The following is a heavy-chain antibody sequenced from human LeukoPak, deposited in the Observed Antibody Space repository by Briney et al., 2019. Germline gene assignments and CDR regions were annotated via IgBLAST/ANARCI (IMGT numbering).Heavy chain of an antibody. Sequence: SSYGMHWVRQAPGKGLEWIGSIYYSGSTYYNPSLKSRVTISVDTSKNQFSLKLSSVTAADTAVYYCARDPPSGIAARPDAFDIWGQGTMVTVSS. V-gene: IGHV4-39*07. D-gene: IGHD6-6*01. J-gene: IGHJ3*02. CDR2: IYYSGST. CDR3: ARDPPSGIAARPDAFDI. CDR1: SSYG.